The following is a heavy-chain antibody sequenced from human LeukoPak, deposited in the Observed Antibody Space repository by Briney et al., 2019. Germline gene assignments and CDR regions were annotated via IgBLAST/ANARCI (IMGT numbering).Heavy chain of an antibody. Sequence: SETLSLTCAVYGGSFSGFYWSWIRQPPGKGLEWIGEINHSGSTNYNPSLKSRVTISVDTSKNQFSLKLSSVTAADTAVYYCARRRILTGLVGATGFRGGAFDIWGQGTMVTVSS. J-gene: IGHJ3*02. V-gene: IGHV4-34*01. D-gene: IGHD1-26*01. CDR2: INHSGST. CDR3: ARRRILTGLVGATGFRGGAFDI. CDR1: GGSFSGFY.